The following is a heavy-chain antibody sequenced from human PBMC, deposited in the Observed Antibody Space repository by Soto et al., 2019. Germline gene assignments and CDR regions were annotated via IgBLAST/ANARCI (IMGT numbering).Heavy chain of an antibody. CDR3: AKDLTRQLAYWLDP. CDR1: GFTFSTYW. Sequence: GGSLRLSCAASGFTFSTYWMHWIRQVPGKGLEWVSRINSDASHTYYADSVKGRVTLTRDTSIATAYLTLTSLTSDDTALYYCAKDLTRQLAYWLDPWGQGTQVTVSS. V-gene: IGHV3-74*01. CDR2: INSDASHT. D-gene: IGHD6-6*01. J-gene: IGHJ5*02.